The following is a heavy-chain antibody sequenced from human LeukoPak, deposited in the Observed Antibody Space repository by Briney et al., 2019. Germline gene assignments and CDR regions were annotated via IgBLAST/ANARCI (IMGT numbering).Heavy chain of an antibody. V-gene: IGHV4-61*02. CDR2: IYTSGST. J-gene: IGHJ3*02. D-gene: IGHD3-16*01. CDR1: GVSISSGSFY. CDR3: ARSENYVWGCYDAFDI. Sequence: SETLSLTCTVSGVSISSGSFYWIWIPPPAGKGRVWYVRIYTSGSTNYNPSLKSRVTISGDAYKKQFPLKLSCDTAADTAVYYCARSENYVWGCYDAFDIWGQGTMVTVSS.